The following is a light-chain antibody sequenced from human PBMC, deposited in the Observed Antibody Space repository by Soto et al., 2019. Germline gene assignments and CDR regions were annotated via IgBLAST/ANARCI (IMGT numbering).Light chain of an antibody. V-gene: IGLV1-40*01. CDR3: QPYDSSLSGSV. Sequence: QSVLTQPPSVSGAPGQRVTISCTGSSSNIGAGYDVHWYQQLPGTAPKLLISGNSNRPSGVPDRFSGSKSGTSASLAITGLQAEDEADYYCQPYDSSLSGSVFGGGTKLTVL. CDR1: SSNIGAGYD. J-gene: IGLJ3*02. CDR2: GNS.